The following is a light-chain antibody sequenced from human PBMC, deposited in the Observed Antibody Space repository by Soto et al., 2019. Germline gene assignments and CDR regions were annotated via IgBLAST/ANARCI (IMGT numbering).Light chain of an antibody. CDR1: QSISSY. V-gene: IGKV3-11*01. J-gene: IGKJ1*01. CDR2: DAS. CDR3: HQRSNWPRT. Sequence: EIVLTQSPATLSLSPGERATLSCRASQSISSYLAWSQHKPGQAPRLLIYDASNRATGIPARFSGSGSGTYFTLTISSLEPEDFSVYYCHQRSNWPRTFGQGTKVEIK.